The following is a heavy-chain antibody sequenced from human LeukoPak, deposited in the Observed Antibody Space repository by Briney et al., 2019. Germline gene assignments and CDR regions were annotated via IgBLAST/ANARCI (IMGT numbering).Heavy chain of an antibody. CDR2: IYHSGST. J-gene: IGHJ4*02. CDR3: ARDAAVGVAFDY. V-gene: IGHV4-38-2*02. CDR1: GYSISSGYY. Sequence: SETLSLTCTVSGYSISSGYYWGWIRQPPGKGLEWIGSIYHSGSTYYNPSLKSRVTISVDTSKNQFSLKLSSVTAADTAVYYCARDAAVGVAFDYWGQGTLVTVSS. D-gene: IGHD2-15*01.